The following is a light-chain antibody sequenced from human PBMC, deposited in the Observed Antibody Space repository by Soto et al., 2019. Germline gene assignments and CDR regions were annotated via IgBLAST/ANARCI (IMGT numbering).Light chain of an antibody. V-gene: IGLV2-23*02. Sequence: QPVLTQPASVSGSPGQSITISCTGTSSDIGGYHLVSWYQHQSGKAPKLIIYKVSQWPSGVSDRFSASKSGNTASLTISGLQAEDEADYYCCSYAGSNWGYVFGTGTKVTVL. J-gene: IGLJ1*01. CDR2: KVS. CDR3: CSYAGSNWGYV. CDR1: SSDIGGYHL.